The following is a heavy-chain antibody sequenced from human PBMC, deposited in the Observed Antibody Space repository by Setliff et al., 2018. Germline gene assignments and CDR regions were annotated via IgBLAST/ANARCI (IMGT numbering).Heavy chain of an antibody. D-gene: IGHD7-27*01. J-gene: IGHJ4*02. Sequence: SVKVSCKASGGTFSSYAISWVRQAPGQGLEWMGGIIPLLDIAKYAEKFKGRVTITADKPTSTAYVELSSLRSEDTAVYYCVRDLHWGFDYWGLGTLVTVSS. CDR1: GGTFSSYA. CDR3: VRDLHWGFDY. V-gene: IGHV1-69*10. CDR2: IIPLLDIA.